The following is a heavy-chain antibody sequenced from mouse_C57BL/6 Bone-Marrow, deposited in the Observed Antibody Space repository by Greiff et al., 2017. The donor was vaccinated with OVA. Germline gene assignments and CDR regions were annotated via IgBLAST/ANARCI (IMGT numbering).Heavy chain of an antibody. V-gene: IGHV3-6*01. J-gene: IGHJ4*01. Sequence: EVQLQQSGPGLVKPSQSLSLTCSVTGYSITSGYYWNWIRQFPGNKLEWMGYISYDGSNNYNPSLKNRISITRDTSKNQFFLKLNSVTTEDTATYYGAISHSSGPAMDYWGQGTSVTVSS. CDR2: ISYDGSN. CDR1: GYSITSGYY. CDR3: AISHSSGPAMDY. D-gene: IGHD3-2*02.